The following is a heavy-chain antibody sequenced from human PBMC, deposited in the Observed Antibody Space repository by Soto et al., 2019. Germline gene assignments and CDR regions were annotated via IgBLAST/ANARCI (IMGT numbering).Heavy chain of an antibody. D-gene: IGHD2-2*01. V-gene: IGHV4-39*02. CDR1: GGSISSSSYY. CDR3: ARVRVVPPAMWAFDY. CDR2: IFYTGAT. J-gene: IGHJ4*02. Sequence: SETLSLTCTVSGGSISSSSYYWGWIRQPPGKGLEWIGSIFYTGATYYNPSLRSRVTISEDTSQNQLSLRLSSVTATDTALYYCARVRVVPPAMWAFDYWGQGALVTVSS.